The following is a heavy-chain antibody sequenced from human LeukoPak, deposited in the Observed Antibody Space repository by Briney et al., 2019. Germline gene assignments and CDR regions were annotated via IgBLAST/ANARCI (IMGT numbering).Heavy chain of an antibody. CDR3: ARDRQQLVIDY. CDR1: GFTFSSYG. D-gene: IGHD6-13*01. J-gene: IGHJ4*02. Sequence: GRSLRLSCAASGFTFSSYGMHWVRQAPGKGLEWVAAIWYDGSNKYYADSVKGRFTISRDNSKNTLYLQMNSLRAEDTAVYYCARDRQQLVIDYWGQGTLVTVSS. V-gene: IGHV3-33*01. CDR2: IWYDGSNK.